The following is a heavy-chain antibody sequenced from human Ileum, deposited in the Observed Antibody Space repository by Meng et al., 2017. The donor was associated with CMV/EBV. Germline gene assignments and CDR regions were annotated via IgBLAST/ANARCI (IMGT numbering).Heavy chain of an antibody. Sequence: EVQLVESGGGLIRPGGSLRLSCAASGFTFSNYWMHWIRQAPGKGLMWVSRINIDGSTTTHADSVKGRFTISRDNAKNTVYLQMNSLRAEDTAVYYCARDLHWNSVDYWGQGTLVTVSS. CDR3: ARDLHWNSVDY. CDR1: GFTFSNYW. J-gene: IGHJ4*02. D-gene: IGHD1-7*01. V-gene: IGHV3-74*03. CDR2: INIDGSTT.